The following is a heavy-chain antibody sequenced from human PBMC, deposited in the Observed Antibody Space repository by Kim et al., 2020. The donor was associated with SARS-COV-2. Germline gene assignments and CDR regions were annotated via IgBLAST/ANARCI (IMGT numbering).Heavy chain of an antibody. D-gene: IGHD3-16*01. J-gene: IGHJ6*02. CDR1: GGSISSYY. V-gene: IGHV4-4*07. Sequence: SQTLSLTCTVSGGSISSYYWSWIRQPAGKGLEWIGRIYTSGSTNYNPSLKSRVTMSVDTSKNQFSLKLSSVTAADTAVYYCARDCWGAADYYYYGMDVWGQGTTVTVSS. CDR3: ARDCWGAADYYYYGMDV. CDR2: IYTSGST.